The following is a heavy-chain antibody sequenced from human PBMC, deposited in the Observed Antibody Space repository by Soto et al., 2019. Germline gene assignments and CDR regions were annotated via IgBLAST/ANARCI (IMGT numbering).Heavy chain of an antibody. D-gene: IGHD5-12*01. CDR2: ISAYNGKT. CDR3: ARGGDVNYYHGMDV. J-gene: IGHJ6*02. CDR1: GYTFTSYG. Sequence: QVQLVQSGGEVKKPGASVKLSCTASGYTFTSYGISWVRQAPGQGLEWMGWISAYNGKTNYAQNVQGRVTMTTDTSTRTAYMGLRSLRSDDTVVYYCARGGDVNYYHGMDVWGQGTTVTVSS. V-gene: IGHV1-18*01.